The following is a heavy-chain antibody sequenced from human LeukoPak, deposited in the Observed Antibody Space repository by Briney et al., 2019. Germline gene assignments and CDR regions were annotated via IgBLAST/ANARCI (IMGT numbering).Heavy chain of an antibody. J-gene: IGHJ4*02. V-gene: IGHV3-30*04. Sequence: GGSLRLSCTPSGFTFRTYAMHWVRQAPGKGLEWVALISYDGGNIYYADSVQGRFTISRDNSNNTLYLQMNSLRAEDTAVYYCGIYPPSRSGWSQNYFDYWGQGTLVSVSS. CDR3: GIYPPSRSGWSQNYFDY. D-gene: IGHD6-19*01. CDR1: GFTFRTYA. CDR2: ISYDGGNI.